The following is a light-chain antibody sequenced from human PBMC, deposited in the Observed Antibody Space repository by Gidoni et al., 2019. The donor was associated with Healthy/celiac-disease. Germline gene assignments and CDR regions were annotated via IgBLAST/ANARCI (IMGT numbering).Light chain of an antibody. CDR3: QQRSNWLT. J-gene: IGKJ4*01. CDR1: QSVSSY. Sequence: EIVLTQSPATLSLSPGERAPLSCSAIQSVSSYLAWYQQKPGQAPRLLIYDASNRATGRPARFSGSGSGTDFTLTISSLEPEDFAVYYWQQRSNWLTFGGGTKVEIK. CDR2: DAS. V-gene: IGKV3-11*01.